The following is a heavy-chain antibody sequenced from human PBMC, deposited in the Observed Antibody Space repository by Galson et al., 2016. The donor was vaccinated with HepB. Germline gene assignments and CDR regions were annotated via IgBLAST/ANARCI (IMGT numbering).Heavy chain of an antibody. D-gene: IGHD2-21*01. V-gene: IGHV4-34*01. CDR3: ARGNYSAFDI. CDR2: INHSGST. J-gene: IGHJ3*02. Sequence: ETLSLTCAVYGGSFSGYYWSWIRQPPGKGLEWIGEINHSGSTTYNPSLKSRVTISVDTSKNQFSLKLSSVTAADTAVYYCARGNYSAFDIWGQGTMVTVSS. CDR1: GGSFSGYY.